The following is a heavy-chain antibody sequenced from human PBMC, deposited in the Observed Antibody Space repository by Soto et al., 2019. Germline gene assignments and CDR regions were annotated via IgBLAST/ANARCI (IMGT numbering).Heavy chain of an antibody. J-gene: IGHJ4*02. CDR1: GYTFTSYG. V-gene: IGHV1-18*04. Sequence: QVQLVQSGAEVKKPGASVKVSCKASGYTFTSYGISWLRQAPGQVLEWMGWISAYNGNTNYAKKLQGRVTMNTDTSTSTVYMELRSLRSDDTAVYYCAREDNYYDSSGYSIAYWGQGTLFTVSS. CDR2: ISAYNGNT. D-gene: IGHD3-22*01. CDR3: AREDNYYDSSGYSIAY.